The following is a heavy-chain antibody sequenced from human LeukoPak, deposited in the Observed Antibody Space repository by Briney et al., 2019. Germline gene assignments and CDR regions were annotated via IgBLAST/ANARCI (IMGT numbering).Heavy chain of an antibody. Sequence: PGGSLRLSCAASGFTFSSYAMSWVRQAPGKGLEWVSAITGSGGSTYYADSVKGRFTISRDNSKNTLYLQMNSLRAEDTAVYYCARDVPSYSSGPRGAFDIWGQGTMVTVSS. J-gene: IGHJ3*02. D-gene: IGHD6-19*01. CDR1: GFTFSSYA. CDR3: ARDVPSYSSGPRGAFDI. CDR2: ITGSGGST. V-gene: IGHV3-23*01.